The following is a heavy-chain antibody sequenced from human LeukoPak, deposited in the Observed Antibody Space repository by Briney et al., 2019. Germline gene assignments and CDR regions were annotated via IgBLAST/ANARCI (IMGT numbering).Heavy chain of an antibody. J-gene: IGHJ5*02. V-gene: IGHV3-23*01. Sequence: SAISGSGGSTYYADSVKGRLTISRDNYQNKLYLQMNSLRADDTAVYYCAKVVGDSSRWYWFDPWGQGTLVTVSS. CDR3: AKVVGDSSRWYWFDP. CDR2: ISGSGGST. D-gene: IGHD6-13*01.